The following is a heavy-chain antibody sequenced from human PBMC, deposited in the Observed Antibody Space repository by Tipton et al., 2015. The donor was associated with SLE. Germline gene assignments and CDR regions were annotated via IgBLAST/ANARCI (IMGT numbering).Heavy chain of an antibody. CDR3: AKDQAYYDFWSGHQTWLY. CDR1: GFTFSSYG. J-gene: IGHJ4*02. D-gene: IGHD3-3*01. V-gene: IGHV3-30*02. Sequence: GSLRLSCAASGFTFSSYGMHWVRQAPGKGLEWVAFIRYDGSNKYYADSVKGRFTISRDNSKNTLYLQMNSLRAEDTAVYYCAKDQAYYDFWSGHQTWLYWGRGTLVTVSS. CDR2: IRYDGSNK.